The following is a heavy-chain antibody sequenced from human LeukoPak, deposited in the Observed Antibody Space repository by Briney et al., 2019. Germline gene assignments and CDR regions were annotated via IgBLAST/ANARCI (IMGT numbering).Heavy chain of an antibody. CDR3: ARGYDYVWGIYRPFDY. CDR2: ISSSGSSI. D-gene: IGHD3-16*02. CDR1: GFTFSSYE. J-gene: IGHJ4*02. Sequence: GGSLRLSCAASGFTFSSYEMNWVRQAPGKGLEWVSYISSSGSSIYYADSVKGRFTISRDNAKNSLYLQMSSLRAEDTAVYYCARGYDYVWGIYRPFDYWGQGTLVTVSS. V-gene: IGHV3-48*03.